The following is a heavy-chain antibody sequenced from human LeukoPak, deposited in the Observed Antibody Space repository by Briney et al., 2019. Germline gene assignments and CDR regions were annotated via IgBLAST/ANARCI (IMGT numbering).Heavy chain of an antibody. CDR2: IYTSGSI. Sequence: SETLSLTCTVSGGSISSYYWSWIRQPPGKGLEWIGYIYTSGSINYNPSLKSRVTISVDTSKNQFSLKLSSVTAADTAVYYCARLGGSGSYYYYYYMDVWGKGTTVTVSS. D-gene: IGHD3-10*01. J-gene: IGHJ6*03. CDR1: GGSISSYY. V-gene: IGHV4-4*09. CDR3: ARLGGSGSYYYYYYMDV.